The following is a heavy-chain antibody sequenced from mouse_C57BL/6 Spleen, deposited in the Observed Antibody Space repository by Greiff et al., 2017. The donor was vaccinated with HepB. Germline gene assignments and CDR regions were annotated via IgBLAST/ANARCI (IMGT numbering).Heavy chain of an antibody. D-gene: IGHD1-1*01. V-gene: IGHV1-78*01. CDR2: IYPRDGST. Sequence: QVQLQQSDAEFVKPGASVKISCKVSGYTFTDPTIHWVKQRPEQGLEWIGYIYPRDGSTKYNEKFKGKATLTADKSSSAAYMQLNSLTSEDSAVYFCARGRSISLLGGFAYWGQGTLVSVSA. J-gene: IGHJ3*01. CDR1: GYTFTDPT. CDR3: ARGRSISLLGGFAY.